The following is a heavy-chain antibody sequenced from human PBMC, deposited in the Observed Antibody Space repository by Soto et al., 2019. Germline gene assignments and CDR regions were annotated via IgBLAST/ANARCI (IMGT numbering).Heavy chain of an antibody. V-gene: IGHV2-26*01. Sequence: QVTLKESGPVLVKPTETLTLTCTVSGFSLSNARMGVSWIRQPTGKALEWLAHIFSNDENSYSTSLKSTLTISKDTSKSQVVRTMTNMDPVDTATYYCARINIVVVTAIFCWFDPWGQGTLVTVS. CDR3: ARINIVVVTAIFCWFDP. D-gene: IGHD2-21*02. J-gene: IGHJ5*02. CDR1: GFSLSNARMG. CDR2: IFSNDEN.